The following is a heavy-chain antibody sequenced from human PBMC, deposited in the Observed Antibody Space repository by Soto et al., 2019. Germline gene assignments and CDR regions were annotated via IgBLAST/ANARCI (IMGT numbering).Heavy chain of an antibody. Sequence: EVQLLESGGGLVQPGGSLRLSCAASGFTFSYAMSWVRQAPGKGLEWVSAISGSGGGTYYADSVKGRFTISRDNSENTLYLQMNSLRAEDTAVYYCAKCMTTVTTFPFDIWGQGTMVTVSS. D-gene: IGHD4-17*01. J-gene: IGHJ3*02. V-gene: IGHV3-23*01. CDR2: ISGSGGGT. CDR1: GFTFSYA. CDR3: AKCMTTVTTFPFDI.